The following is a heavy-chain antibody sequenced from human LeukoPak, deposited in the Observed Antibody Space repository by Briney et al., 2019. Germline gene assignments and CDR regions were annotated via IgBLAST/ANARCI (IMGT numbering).Heavy chain of an antibody. D-gene: IGHD4-23*01. CDR1: GFTFSSYG. J-gene: IGHJ4*02. Sequence: PGGSLRLSCAPSGFTFSSYGMHWVRQAPGKGLEWVAVISYDGSNKYYADSVKGRFTISRDNSKNTLYLQMNSLRAEDTAVYYCAKEGGNARGTFDYWGQGTLVTVSS. CDR3: AKEGGNARGTFDY. CDR2: ISYDGSNK. V-gene: IGHV3-30*18.